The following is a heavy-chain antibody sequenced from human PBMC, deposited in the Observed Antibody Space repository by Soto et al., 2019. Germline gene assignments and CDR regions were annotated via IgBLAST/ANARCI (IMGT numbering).Heavy chain of an antibody. J-gene: IGHJ6*02. V-gene: IGHV3-66*01. D-gene: IGHD3-3*01. CDR3: VSGRYDSVRLGMDV. CDR2: LNSGGST. CDR1: EFSVRSNF. Sequence: EVQLVESGGGLVQPGGSLRLSCAASEFSVRSNFMTWVRQAPGKGLEWVSLLNSGGSTNYADSVKGRFTISRDNSKNTVYLQMNSLRAEDTAVDYCVSGRYDSVRLGMDVWGQGTTVTVSS.